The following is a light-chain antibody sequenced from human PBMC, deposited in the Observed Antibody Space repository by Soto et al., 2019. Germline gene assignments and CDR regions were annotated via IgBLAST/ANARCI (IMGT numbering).Light chain of an antibody. CDR3: QQYNNWHTWT. CDR1: HSVGTN. J-gene: IGKJ1*01. CDR2: GAS. V-gene: IGKV3-15*01. Sequence: MTQSPDTLSVSPGDRVTLSCRASHSVGTNLAWYQQKPGQATRLIIYGASARATDVPVRFSGSGAGTEFTLTISSLQSEDFAIYYCQQYNNWHTWTFGPGTKVDI.